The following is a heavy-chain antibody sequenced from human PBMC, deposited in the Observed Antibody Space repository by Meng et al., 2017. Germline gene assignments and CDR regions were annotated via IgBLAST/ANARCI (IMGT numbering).Heavy chain of an antibody. V-gene: IGHV3-11*01. Sequence: GESLKISCAASGFTFSDYYMSWIRQAPGKGLEWVSYISSSGSTIYYADSVKGRFTISRDNAKNSLYLQMNSLRAEDTAVYYCARVSRAYDFWSGYYTNWFDPWGQGTLVTVSS. CDR2: ISSSGSTI. J-gene: IGHJ5*02. CDR1: GFTFSDYY. D-gene: IGHD3-3*01. CDR3: ARVSRAYDFWSGYYTNWFDP.